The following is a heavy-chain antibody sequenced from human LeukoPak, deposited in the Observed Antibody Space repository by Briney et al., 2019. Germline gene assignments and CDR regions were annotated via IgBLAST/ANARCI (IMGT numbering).Heavy chain of an antibody. Sequence: SETLSLTCAVYGGSFSGYYWSWIRQPPGKGLEWIGYIYYSGSTNYNPSLKSRVTISVDTSKNQFSLKLSSVTAADTAVYYCARARDSGSYWKSDYYYYYMDVWGKGTTVTVSS. CDR2: IYYSGST. J-gene: IGHJ6*03. CDR1: GGSFSGYY. V-gene: IGHV4-59*01. CDR3: ARARDSGSYWKSDYYYYYMDV. D-gene: IGHD1-26*01.